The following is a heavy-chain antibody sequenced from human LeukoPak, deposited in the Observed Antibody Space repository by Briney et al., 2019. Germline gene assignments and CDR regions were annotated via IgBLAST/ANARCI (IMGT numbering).Heavy chain of an antibody. CDR1: GFTFDDYA. D-gene: IGHD2-2*01. Sequence: GGSLRLSCAASGFTFDDYAMHWVRQAPGKGLEWVSGISWNSGSIGYADSVKGRFTISRDNSKNSLYLQMNSLRTEDTALYYCAKGGVVVPAAGGDYFDYWGQGTLVTVSS. J-gene: IGHJ4*02. CDR2: ISWNSGSI. CDR3: AKGGVVVPAAGGDYFDY. V-gene: IGHV3-9*01.